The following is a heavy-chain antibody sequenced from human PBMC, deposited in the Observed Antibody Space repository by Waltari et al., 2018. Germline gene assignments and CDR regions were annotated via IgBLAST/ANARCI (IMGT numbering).Heavy chain of an antibody. CDR2: IYYSGSP. J-gene: IGHJ4*02. CDR3: ARGSGYPLD. Sequence: QVQLQESGPGLVKPSETLSLTCTVAGGSISSYYWSWIRQPPGKGLEWIGYIYYSGSPNYNPSLKRRVTISVDTSKNQFSLKLSSVTAADTAVYYCARGSGYPLDWGQGTLVTVSS. V-gene: IGHV4-59*01. D-gene: IGHD3-3*01. CDR1: GGSISSYY.